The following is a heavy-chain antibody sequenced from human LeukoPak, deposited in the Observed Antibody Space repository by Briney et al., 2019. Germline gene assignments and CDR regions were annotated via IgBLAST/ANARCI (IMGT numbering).Heavy chain of an antibody. CDR1: GGSTSSYY. CDR3: ARFLYYYDSSGYVGGAFDY. D-gene: IGHD3-22*01. CDR2: IYYSGST. V-gene: IGHV4-59*01. Sequence: SETLSLTCTVSGGSTSSYYWSWIRQPPGKGLEWIGYIYYSGSTNYNPSLKSRVTISVDTSKNQFSLKLSSVTAADTAVYYCARFLYYYDSSGYVGGAFDYWGQGTLVTVSS. J-gene: IGHJ4*02.